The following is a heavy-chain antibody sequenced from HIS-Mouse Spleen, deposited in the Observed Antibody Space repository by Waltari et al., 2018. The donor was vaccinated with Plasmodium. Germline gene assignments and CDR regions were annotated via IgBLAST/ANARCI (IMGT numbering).Heavy chain of an antibody. J-gene: IGHJ3*02. CDR2: IGTAGDT. D-gene: IGHD1-1*01. CDR1: GFTFSSYD. CDR3: ARGRWNHAFDI. V-gene: IGHV3-13*01. Sequence: EVQLVESGGGLVQPGGSLRPSCAASGFTFSSYDMHWVRQATGKGLEWVSAIGTAGDTYYPGSVKGRFTISRENAKNSLYLQMNSLRAGDTAVYYCARGRWNHAFDIWGQGTMVTVAS.